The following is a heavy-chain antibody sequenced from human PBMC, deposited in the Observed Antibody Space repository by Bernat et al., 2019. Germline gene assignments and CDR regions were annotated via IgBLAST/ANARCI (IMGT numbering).Heavy chain of an antibody. V-gene: IGHV3-43*02. CDR2: ISGDGGST. CDR3: AKDAAAGNDLDY. CDR1: GFTFDDYA. J-gene: IGHJ4*02. D-gene: IGHD6-13*01. Sequence: EVQLVVSGGGVVQPGGSLRLSCAASGFTFDDYAMHWVCQAPGKGLEWVSLISGDGGSTYYADSVKGRFTISRDNSKNSLYLQMNSLRTEDTALYYCAKDAAAGNDLDYWGQGTLVTVSS.